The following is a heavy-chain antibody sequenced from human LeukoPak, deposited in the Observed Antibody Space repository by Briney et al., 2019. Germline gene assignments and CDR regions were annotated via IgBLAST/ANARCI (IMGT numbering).Heavy chain of an antibody. CDR3: ARGSMVRGVVKGGFDY. CDR1: GGSFSGYY. Sequence: SETLSLTCAVYGGSFSGYYWSWIRQPPGKGLEWIGEINHSGSTNYNPSLKCRVTISVDTSKNQFSLKLSSVTAADTAVYYCARGSMVRGVVKGGFDYWGQGTLVTVSS. J-gene: IGHJ4*02. D-gene: IGHD3-10*01. V-gene: IGHV4-34*01. CDR2: INHSGST.